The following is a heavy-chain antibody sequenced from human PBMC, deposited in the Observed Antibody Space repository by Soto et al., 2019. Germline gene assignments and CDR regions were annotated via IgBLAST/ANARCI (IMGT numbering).Heavy chain of an antibody. Sequence: PGGSLSLSCAASGFTFSSYAMSWVRPAPGKGLEWVSVISGNGATTYYADSVKGRVTISRNNLKNTLYLQMHSLRAEDTAVYYCAKDLPPDSVVVPAALYFDYWGPGTLVTVSS. CDR3: AKDLPPDSVVVPAALYFDY. V-gene: IGHV3-23*01. D-gene: IGHD2-2*01. CDR2: ISGNGATT. CDR1: GFTFSSYA. J-gene: IGHJ4*02.